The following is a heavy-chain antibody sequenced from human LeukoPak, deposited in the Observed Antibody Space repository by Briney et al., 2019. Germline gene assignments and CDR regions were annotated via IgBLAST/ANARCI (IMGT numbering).Heavy chain of an antibody. CDR1: GGTFSSYA. CDR3: ARDWGIAAAGRGGGFDY. D-gene: IGHD6-13*01. CDR2: IIPIFGTA. V-gene: IGHV1-69*13. J-gene: IGHJ4*02. Sequence: SVRVSCKASGGTFSSYAISWVRQAPGQGLEWMGGIIPIFGTANYAQKFQGRVTITADESTSTAYMELSSLRSEDTAVYYCARDWGIAAAGRGGGFDYWGQGTLVTVSS.